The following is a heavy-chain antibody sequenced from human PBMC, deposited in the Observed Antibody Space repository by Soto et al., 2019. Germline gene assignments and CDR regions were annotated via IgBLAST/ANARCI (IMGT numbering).Heavy chain of an antibody. CDR3: AIDRKRGISAAGTVLDY. CDR2: IIPIFGTA. J-gene: IGHJ4*02. Sequence: SVNVSCKASGGTFSSYAISWVRQAPGQGLEWMGGIIPIFGTANYAQKFQGRVTITADESTSTAYMKLSSLRSEDTAVYYSAIDRKRGISAAGTVLDYWGQGTLLTVSS. CDR1: GGTFSSYA. D-gene: IGHD6-13*01. V-gene: IGHV1-69*13.